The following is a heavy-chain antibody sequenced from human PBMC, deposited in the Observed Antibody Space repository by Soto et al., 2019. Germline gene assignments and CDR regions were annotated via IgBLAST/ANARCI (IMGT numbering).Heavy chain of an antibody. CDR2: STGPGGST. D-gene: IGHD4-4*01. V-gene: IGHV3-23*01. J-gene: IGHJ6*02. CDR1: GFPFNNYA. CDR3: GKGHSDYQGDYNYYGMDI. Sequence: EVQLLESGGGLVQPGGSLRLSCAGSGFPFNNYAINWVRQGPGKGLEWVAASTGPGGSTYNEDSVKGRFTVSRDNSKKTVYLQLDGLRDEDTAVYYCGKGHSDYQGDYNYYGMDIWGQGTTVTVSS.